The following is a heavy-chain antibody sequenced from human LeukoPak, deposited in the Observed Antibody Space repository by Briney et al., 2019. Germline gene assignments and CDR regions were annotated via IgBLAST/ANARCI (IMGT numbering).Heavy chain of an antibody. D-gene: IGHD3-22*01. CDR1: GGSISSSSYY. CDR2: IYYSGST. Sequence: SETLSLTCTVSGGSISSSSYYWGWIRQPPGKGLEWIGSIYYSGSTYYNPSLKSRVTMSLDTSKNQFSMELMSVTAADTAVYYCARWNYFDNSGYYSDWYFDLWGRGTLVTVSS. CDR3: ARWNYFDNSGYYSDWYFDL. V-gene: IGHV4-39*01. J-gene: IGHJ2*01.